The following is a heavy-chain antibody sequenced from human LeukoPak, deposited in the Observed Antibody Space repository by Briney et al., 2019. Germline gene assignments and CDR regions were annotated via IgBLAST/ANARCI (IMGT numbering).Heavy chain of an antibody. CDR3: ARDPKQGGTYWNYFDY. CDR2: INSDGSST. V-gene: IGHV3-74*01. D-gene: IGHD1-26*01. Sequence: PGGSLRLSCAASGLTFSSYWMHWVRQAPGKGPVWVSRINSDGSSTYYADSVKGRITISRDNAKNTLYLQMNSLRAEDTAVYYCARDPKQGGTYWNYFDYWGQGALVTVSP. CDR1: GLTFSSYW. J-gene: IGHJ4*02.